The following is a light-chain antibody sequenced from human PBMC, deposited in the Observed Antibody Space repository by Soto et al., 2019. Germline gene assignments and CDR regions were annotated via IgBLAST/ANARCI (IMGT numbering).Light chain of an antibody. V-gene: IGKV3-11*01. CDR2: GAS. Sequence: ATLYVSAGERAILSCRASQSVSSNLAWYQQKPGQAPRLLIYGASTRATGIPARFSGSGSGTDFTLTISSLEPEDFAFYYWPQRSNRPITSAQGTLLEIK. CDR3: PQRSNRPIT. CDR1: QSVSSN. J-gene: IGKJ5*01.